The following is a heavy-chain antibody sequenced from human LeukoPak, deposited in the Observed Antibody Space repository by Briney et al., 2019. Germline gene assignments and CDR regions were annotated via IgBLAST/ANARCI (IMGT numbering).Heavy chain of an antibody. CDR3: ARASDDFWSGYLDY. CDR1: GGSISSYY. CDR2: IYYSGST. J-gene: IGHJ4*02. V-gene: IGHV4-59*01. Sequence: SETLSLTCTVSGGSISSYYWSWIRQPPGKGLELIGYIYYSGSTNYNPSLKSRVTISVDTSKNQFSLKLSSATAADTAVYYCARASDDFWSGYLDYWGQGTLVTVSS. D-gene: IGHD3-3*01.